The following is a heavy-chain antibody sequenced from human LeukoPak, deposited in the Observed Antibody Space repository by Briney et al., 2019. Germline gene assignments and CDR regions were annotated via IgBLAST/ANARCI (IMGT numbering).Heavy chain of an antibody. D-gene: IGHD6-19*01. CDR3: ATKNSSGWGYYYYYYMDV. Sequence: SETLSLTCTVSGGSISSYYWSWIRQPPGTGLEWIGYIYYSGSTNYNPPLKSRVTISVDTSKNQFSLKLSSVTAADTAVYYCATKNSSGWGYYYYYYMDVWGKGTTVTVSS. CDR1: GGSISSYY. J-gene: IGHJ6*03. CDR2: IYYSGST. V-gene: IGHV4-59*08.